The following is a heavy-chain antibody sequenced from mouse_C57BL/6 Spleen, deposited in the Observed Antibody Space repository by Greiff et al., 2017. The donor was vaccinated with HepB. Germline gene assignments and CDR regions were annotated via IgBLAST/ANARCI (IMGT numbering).Heavy chain of an antibody. CDR1: GYTFTDYN. Sequence: EVQLQQSGPELVKPGASVKMSCKASGYTFTDYNMHWVKQSHGKSLEWIGYINPNNGGTSYNKKFKGKATLTVNKSSSTAYMELRSLTSEDSAVYYCAGSGDGDWYFDVWGTGTTVTVSS. J-gene: IGHJ1*03. CDR2: INPNNGGT. V-gene: IGHV1-22*01. D-gene: IGHD1-1*02. CDR3: AGSGDGDWYFDV.